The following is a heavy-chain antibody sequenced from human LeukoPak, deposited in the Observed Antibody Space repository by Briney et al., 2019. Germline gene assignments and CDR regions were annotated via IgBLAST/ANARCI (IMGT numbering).Heavy chain of an antibody. V-gene: IGHV5-51*01. Sequence: RGESLKISCKGSGYSFTNYWIGWVRQLPGKGLEWMGIIFPGDSDTRYSPSFQGQVTISADKSISTAYLQWSSLKASDTAMYYCARRNYYDASGGDAFDMWGQGTMVTVSS. CDR3: ARRNYYDASGGDAFDM. D-gene: IGHD3-22*01. CDR1: GYSFTNYW. J-gene: IGHJ3*02. CDR2: IFPGDSDT.